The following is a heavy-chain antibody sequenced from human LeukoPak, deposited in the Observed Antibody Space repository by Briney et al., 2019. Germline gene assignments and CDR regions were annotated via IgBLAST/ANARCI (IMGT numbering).Heavy chain of an antibody. Sequence: GRSLRLSCAASGSTFSSYGMHWVRQAPGKGLEWVAVISYDGSNKYYADSVKGRFTISRDNSKNTLYLQMNSLRAEDTAVYYCAKEAPMVRGVINSPCDYWGQGTLVTVSS. J-gene: IGHJ4*02. V-gene: IGHV3-30*18. CDR1: GSTFSSYG. D-gene: IGHD3-10*01. CDR2: ISYDGSNK. CDR3: AKEAPMVRGVINSPCDY.